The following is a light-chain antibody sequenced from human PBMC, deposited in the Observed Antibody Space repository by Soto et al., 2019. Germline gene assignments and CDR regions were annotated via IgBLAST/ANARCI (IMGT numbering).Light chain of an antibody. CDR3: CSFSRSTAYV. CDR2: DVT. Sequence: QSVLTQPRSVSGSPGQSVTISCTGTSSDVGGYDYVSWYQQHPGKAPKLMIYDVTKRPSGVPDRFSGSRSGNTASLTISGLRAEDEADYYCCSFSRSTAYVFGTGTKVTVL. V-gene: IGLV2-11*01. J-gene: IGLJ1*01. CDR1: SSDVGGYDY.